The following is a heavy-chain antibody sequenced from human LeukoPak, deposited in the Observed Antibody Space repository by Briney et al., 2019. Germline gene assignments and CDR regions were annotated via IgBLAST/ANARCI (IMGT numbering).Heavy chain of an antibody. CDR1: GGSISSGDYY. D-gene: IGHD2/OR15-2a*01. Sequence: PSQTLSLTCTVSGGSISSGDYYWSWIRQHPGKGLEWIGYIHYSGSAYYNPSLKSRVTMSVDTSKNQFSLKLSSVTAADTAVYYCATKPNIVYYFGYWGQGTLVTVSS. CDR3: ATKPNIVYYFGY. CDR2: IHYSGSA. V-gene: IGHV4-31*03. J-gene: IGHJ4*02.